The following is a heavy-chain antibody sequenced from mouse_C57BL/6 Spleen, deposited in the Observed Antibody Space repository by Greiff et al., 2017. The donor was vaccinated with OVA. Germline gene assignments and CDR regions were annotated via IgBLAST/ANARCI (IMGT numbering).Heavy chain of an antibody. V-gene: IGHV3-8*01. J-gene: IGHJ1*03. Sequence: VQLKESGPGLAKPSQTLSLTCSVTGYSITSDYWNWIRKFPGNKLEYMGYISYSGSTYYNPSLKSRISITRDTSKNQYYLQLNSVTTEDTATYYCARCALTTVVDWYFDVWGTGTTVTVSS. CDR1: GYSITSDY. CDR2: ISYSGST. D-gene: IGHD1-1*01. CDR3: ARCALTTVVDWYFDV.